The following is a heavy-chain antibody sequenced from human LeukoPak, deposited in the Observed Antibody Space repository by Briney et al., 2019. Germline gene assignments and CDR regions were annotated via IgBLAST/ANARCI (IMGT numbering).Heavy chain of an antibody. CDR2: TSGSGGST. V-gene: IGHV3-23*01. D-gene: IGHD6-19*01. J-gene: IGHJ4*02. CDR1: GFTFSSYA. CDR3: AKDQRSGWYTPFDY. Sequence: GGSLRLSCAASGFTFSSYAMSWVRQAPGKGLEWVSATSGSGGSTYYADSVKGRFTISRDNSKNTLYLQMNSLRAEDTAVYYCAKDQRSGWYTPFDYWGQGTLVTVSS.